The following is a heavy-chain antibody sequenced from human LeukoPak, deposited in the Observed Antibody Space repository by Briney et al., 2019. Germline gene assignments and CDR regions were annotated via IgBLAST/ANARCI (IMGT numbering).Heavy chain of an antibody. J-gene: IGHJ4*02. CDR2: IYTSGGS. CDR1: GGVISSFY. Sequence: PSETLPLTCTVSGGVISSFYWSWLRQPPGKGLEWFGFIYTSGGSDYNASLRSRVIISVDTSKSQFSLKLTSVTAADTAVYYCARNYYDNSGYLDYWGQGTLVTVSS. CDR3: ARNYYDNSGYLDY. D-gene: IGHD3-22*01. V-gene: IGHV4-4*09.